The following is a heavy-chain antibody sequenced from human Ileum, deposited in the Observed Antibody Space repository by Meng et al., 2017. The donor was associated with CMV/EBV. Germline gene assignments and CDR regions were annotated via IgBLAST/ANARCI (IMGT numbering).Heavy chain of an antibody. Sequence: KVSCKASGYTFTDKSMHWVRQDPGQGLQWVGWINPNSGDTIYAQRFQDRVTMTRDTSISTFYMELSRLTSDDTAVYYCARNWNSVDFWGQGTLVTVSS. CDR2: INPNSGDT. D-gene: IGHD1-7*01. CDR3: ARNWNSVDF. CDR1: GYTFTDKS. V-gene: IGHV1-2*02. J-gene: IGHJ4*02.